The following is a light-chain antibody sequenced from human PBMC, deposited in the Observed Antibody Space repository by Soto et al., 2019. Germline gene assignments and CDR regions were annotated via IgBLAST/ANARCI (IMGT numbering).Light chain of an antibody. CDR1: QSINGW. CDR2: RAS. CDR3: QQYNSYFFT. J-gene: IGKJ3*01. V-gene: IGKV1-5*03. Sequence: IQMTQSPSTLSASVGDRVNISCRASQSINGWLAWYQQKPGKAPKLLISRASDLQTGVPSRFSGSGSGTEFTLTFSSLQTDDFATYYCQQYNSYFFTFGPGTKVDVK.